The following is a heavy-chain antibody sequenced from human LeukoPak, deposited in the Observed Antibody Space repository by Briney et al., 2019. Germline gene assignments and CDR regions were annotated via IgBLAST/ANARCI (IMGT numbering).Heavy chain of an antibody. CDR1: GYNFPNYW. V-gene: IGHV5-51*01. J-gene: IGHJ4*02. Sequence: GESLKISCKGSGYNFPNYWIAWVRQMPGKGLEWMGIIFPGDSDTRYSPSFQGQVTISADKSISTAYLQWSSLKASDTARNYCARPYSSSWLGFDYWGQGTLVTVSS. D-gene: IGHD6-13*01. CDR3: ARPYSSSWLGFDY. CDR2: IFPGDSDT.